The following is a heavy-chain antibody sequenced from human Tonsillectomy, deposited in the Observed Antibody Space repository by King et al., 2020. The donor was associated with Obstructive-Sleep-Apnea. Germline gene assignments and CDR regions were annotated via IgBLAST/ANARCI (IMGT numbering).Heavy chain of an antibody. CDR3: ATGGPDAFDF. D-gene: IGHD3-16*01. CDR2: ISSSTSTI. J-gene: IGHJ3*01. CDR1: GITFSSYS. V-gene: IGHV3-48*04. Sequence: VQLVESGGGLVQPGGSLRLSCAASGITFSSYSMNWVPQAPGKGPEWVSYISSSTSTIYYADSVKGRFTISRDNPKNSLYLQMNSLRAEDTAVYYCATGGPDAFDFWGRGTMVTVSS.